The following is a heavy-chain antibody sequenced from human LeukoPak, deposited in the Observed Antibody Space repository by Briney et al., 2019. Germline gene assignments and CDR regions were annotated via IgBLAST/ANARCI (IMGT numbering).Heavy chain of an antibody. Sequence: GGSLRLSCAASGFTFDDYAMHWVRQAPGKGLEWVSGISWNSGSIGYADSVKGRFTISRDNAKNSLYLQMNSLRAEDTALYYCARDRTKSDAFDIWGQGTMVTVSS. V-gene: IGHV3-9*01. J-gene: IGHJ3*02. CDR2: ISWNSGSI. CDR3: ARDRTKSDAFDI. CDR1: GFTFDDYA.